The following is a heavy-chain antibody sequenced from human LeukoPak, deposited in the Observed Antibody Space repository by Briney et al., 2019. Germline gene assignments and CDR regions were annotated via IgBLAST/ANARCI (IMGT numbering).Heavy chain of an antibody. J-gene: IGHJ4*02. Sequence: PGGSLRLSCAVSGFTVSDNYINWVRQAPGKGLEWVSVIYIGGTTYYTDSVKGRFIISRDNSKNTVYLQMNSLRAGDTAVYYCAKDSYDRSGYYYYYFAYWGQGTQVTVSS. CDR1: GFTVSDNY. CDR3: AKDSYDRSGYYYYYFAY. CDR2: IYIGGTT. D-gene: IGHD3-22*01. V-gene: IGHV3-66*01.